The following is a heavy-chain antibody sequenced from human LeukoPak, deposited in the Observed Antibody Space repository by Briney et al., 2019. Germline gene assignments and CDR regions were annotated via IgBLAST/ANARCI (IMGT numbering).Heavy chain of an antibody. CDR2: IYHSGTT. Sequence: SETLSLTCSVSSGSISSRSHYWGWIRPSPEKGLEWIGSIYHSGTTYHNPSLKSRVTISVDTSMNQFSLNLSGVTAADTAVYYCASQFSSTWYSLHFYYYMDVWGKGTTVTVSS. CDR3: ASQFSSTWYSLHFYYYMDV. V-gene: IGHV4-39*01. J-gene: IGHJ6*03. CDR1: SGSISSRSHY. D-gene: IGHD6-13*01.